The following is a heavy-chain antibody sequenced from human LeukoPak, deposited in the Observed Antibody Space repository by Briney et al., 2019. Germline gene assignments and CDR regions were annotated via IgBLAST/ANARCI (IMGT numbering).Heavy chain of an antibody. Sequence: GASVKVSCKASGYTFTGYYMHWVRQAPGQGLEWMGWINLNSGGTNYAQKFQGRVTMTRDTSISTAYMELSRLRSDDTAVYYCARARWSGAFDIWGQGTKVTVSS. V-gene: IGHV1-2*02. CDR1: GYTFTGYY. D-gene: IGHD3-10*02. CDR2: INLNSGGT. J-gene: IGHJ3*02. CDR3: ARARWSGAFDI.